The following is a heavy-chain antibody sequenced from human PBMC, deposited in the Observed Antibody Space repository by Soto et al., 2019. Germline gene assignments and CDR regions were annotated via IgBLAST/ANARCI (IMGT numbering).Heavy chain of an antibody. J-gene: IGHJ6*02. CDR3: ARDRTAYYDSGVSIRYGMDV. V-gene: IGHV1-18*01. CDR1: GYTFTTYS. Sequence: ASVKVSCKASGYTFTTYSITWVRQAPGQGLEWMGWLSTHSGNTYYAQRFQDRVTLTTDTSASTGYMELRSLRSDDTAVYYCARDRTAYYDSGVSIRYGMDVWGQGTTVTVSS. D-gene: IGHD3-22*01. CDR2: LSTHSGNT.